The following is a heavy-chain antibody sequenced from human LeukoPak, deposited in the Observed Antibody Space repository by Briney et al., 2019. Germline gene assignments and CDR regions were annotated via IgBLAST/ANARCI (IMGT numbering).Heavy chain of an antibody. D-gene: IGHD6-13*01. CDR1: GFTFSSYG. CDR2: ISYDGSNK. CDR3: AKDQYSSSWYGRQYYFDY. J-gene: IGHJ4*02. V-gene: IGHV3-30*18. Sequence: GRSLRLSCAASGFTFSSYGMHWVRQAPGKGLEWVAVISYDGSNKYYADSVTGRFTISRDNSKNTLYLQMNSLRAEDTAVYYCAKDQYSSSWYGRQYYFDYWGQGTLVTVSS.